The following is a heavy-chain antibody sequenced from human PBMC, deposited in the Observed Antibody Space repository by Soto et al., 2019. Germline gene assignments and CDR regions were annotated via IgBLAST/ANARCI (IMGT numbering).Heavy chain of an antibody. CDR2: IYSGGST. V-gene: IGHV3-66*01. D-gene: IGHD3-9*01. CDR1: GFTVSSNY. Sequence: GGSLRLSCAASGFTVSSNYMSWVRQAPGKGLEWVSVIYSGGSTYYADSVKGRFTISRDNSKNTLYLQMNSLRAEDTAVYYCARELFVGDILTGYYFDYWGQGTLVTVSS. CDR3: ARELFVGDILTGYYFDY. J-gene: IGHJ4*02.